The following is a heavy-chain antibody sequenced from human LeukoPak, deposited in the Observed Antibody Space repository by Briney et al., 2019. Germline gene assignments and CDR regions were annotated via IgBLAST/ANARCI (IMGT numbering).Heavy chain of an antibody. V-gene: IGHV4-34*01. J-gene: IGHJ4*02. CDR3: ARGKRAAPSYCSGGSCKHFDY. CDR1: GGSFSGYY. Sequence: SQTLSLTCAVYGGSFSGYYWSWIRQPPGNGLEWIGEINHSGSTNYNPSLKTRVTISVDTSKNQFSLKLSSVTAADTAVYYCARGKRAAPSYCSGGSCKHFDYWGQGTLVTVSS. CDR2: INHSGST. D-gene: IGHD2-15*01.